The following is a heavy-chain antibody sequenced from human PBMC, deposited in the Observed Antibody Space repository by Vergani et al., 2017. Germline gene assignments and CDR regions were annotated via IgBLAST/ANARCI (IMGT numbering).Heavy chain of an antibody. V-gene: IGHV3-11*05. Sequence: VQLVESGGGLVQPGGSLRLSCAASGFTFSSYWMSWIRQAPGKGLEWVSYISSSSSYTNYADSVKGRFTISRDNAKNSLYLQMNSLRAEDTAVYYCARGGSGYYVDYWGQGTLVTVSS. D-gene: IGHD3-22*01. CDR3: ARGGSGYYVDY. CDR2: ISSSSSYT. CDR1: GFTFSSYW. J-gene: IGHJ4*02.